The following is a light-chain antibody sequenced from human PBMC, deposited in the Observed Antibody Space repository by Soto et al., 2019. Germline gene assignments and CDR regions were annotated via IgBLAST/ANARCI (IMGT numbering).Light chain of an antibody. CDR3: SSFTSSTTYG. Sequence: QSVLTQSASVSGSPGQSITISCTGTSSDVGNYNYVSWYQQHPGEVPKLIIFNVNNRPSGVFNRFSGSKSGNTASLTISGLQAEDEADYYCSSFTSSTTYGFGTGTKVTVL. CDR2: NVN. V-gene: IGLV2-14*01. J-gene: IGLJ1*01. CDR1: SSDVGNYNY.